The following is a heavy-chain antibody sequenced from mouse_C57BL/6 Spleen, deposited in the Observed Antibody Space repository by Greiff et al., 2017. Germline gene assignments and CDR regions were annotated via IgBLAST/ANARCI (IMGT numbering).Heavy chain of an antibody. D-gene: IGHD2-3*01. CDR3: ARNQDGCRWFAY. J-gene: IGHJ3*01. Sequence: VQLQQSGPGLVQPSQSLSITCTVSGFSLTSSGVHWVRQSPGKGLEWLGVIWSGGSTDYNEALISRLSISKDHYKCQVFFKMNSLQAADTSIYYFARNQDGCRWFAYWGQGTLVTVSA. V-gene: IGHV2-2*01. CDR1: GFSLTSSG. CDR2: IWSGGST.